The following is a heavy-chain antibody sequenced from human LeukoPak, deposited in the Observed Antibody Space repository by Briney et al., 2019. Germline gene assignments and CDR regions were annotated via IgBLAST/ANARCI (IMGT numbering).Heavy chain of an antibody. Sequence: KSSETLSLTCTVSGGSISSLYWSWIRQPPGKGLEWIGHIYYTGSTNYNPSLKSRVTISVDTSKKHFSLKLSSVTAADTAVYYCARTNPGYSSSWYFDSWGPGTLVTVSS. V-gene: IGHV4-59*11. CDR3: ARTNPGYSSSWYFDS. CDR1: GGSISSLY. J-gene: IGHJ4*02. CDR2: IYYTGST. D-gene: IGHD6-13*01.